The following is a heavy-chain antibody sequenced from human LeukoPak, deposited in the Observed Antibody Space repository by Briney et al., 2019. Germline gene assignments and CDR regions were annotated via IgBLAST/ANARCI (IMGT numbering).Heavy chain of an antibody. V-gene: IGHV4-59*01. CDR1: GGSISSYY. D-gene: IGHD3-10*01. J-gene: IGHJ5*02. Sequence: KPSETLSLTCTVSGGSISSYYWGWIRQPPGKGLEWIGYTYYSGSTNYKPSLKSRVTISVDTSKNQFSLKLSSVTAADTAVYYCARGGYYGSGNDFRFDPWGQGTLVTVSS. CDR2: TYYSGST. CDR3: ARGGYYGSGNDFRFDP.